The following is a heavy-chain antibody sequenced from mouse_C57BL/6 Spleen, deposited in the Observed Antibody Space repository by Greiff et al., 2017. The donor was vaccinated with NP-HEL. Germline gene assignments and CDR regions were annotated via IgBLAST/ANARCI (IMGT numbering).Heavy chain of an antibody. CDR1: GFTFSSYA. Sequence: EVKLMESGGGLVKPGGSLKLSCAASGFTFSSYAMSWVRQTPEKRLEWVATISDGGSYTYYPDNVKGRFTISRDNAKNNLYLQMSHLKSEDTAMYYCAREGGPGNFDYWGQGTTLTVSS. J-gene: IGHJ2*01. CDR3: AREGGPGNFDY. D-gene: IGHD3-3*01. CDR2: ISDGGSYT. V-gene: IGHV5-4*01.